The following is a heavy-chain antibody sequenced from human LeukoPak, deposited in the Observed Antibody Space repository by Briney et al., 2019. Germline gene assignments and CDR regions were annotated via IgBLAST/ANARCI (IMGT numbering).Heavy chain of an antibody. Sequence: ASETLSLTCAVYGGSFSGYYWSWIRQPPGKGLEWIGEINHSGSTNYNPSLKSRVTISVETSKNQFSLKLSSVTAADTAVYYCARGGADCSSTSCLAFYYYYMDVWGKGTTVTVSS. CDR1: GGSFSGYY. D-gene: IGHD2-2*01. J-gene: IGHJ6*03. CDR3: ARGGADCSSTSCLAFYYYYMDV. CDR2: INHSGST. V-gene: IGHV4-34*01.